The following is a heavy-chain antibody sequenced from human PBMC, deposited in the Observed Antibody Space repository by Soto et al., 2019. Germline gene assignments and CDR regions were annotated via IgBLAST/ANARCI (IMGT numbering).Heavy chain of an antibody. Sequence: QVRLVESGGGVVQPGRSLRLSCAASGFTFNIYAMHWVRQAPGKGLEWVAVISHDGTSRYYADSVKARVTISRDNSKSMVFVQMNSLGVEDTAVYYCVRSSGVPTPDFAYWGQGTLVTVSS. CDR1: GFTFNIYA. CDR3: VRSSGVPTPDFAY. V-gene: IGHV3-30-3*01. CDR2: ISHDGTSR. J-gene: IGHJ4*02. D-gene: IGHD3-10*01.